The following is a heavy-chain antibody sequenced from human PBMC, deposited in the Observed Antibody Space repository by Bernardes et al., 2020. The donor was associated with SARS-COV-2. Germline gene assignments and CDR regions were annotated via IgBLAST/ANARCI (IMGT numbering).Heavy chain of an antibody. D-gene: IGHD1-26*01. V-gene: IGHV1-46*04. CDR3: ASDASEAGETGRQDD. CDR1: GYTFTSHS. Sequence: ASVKVSCKAAGYTFTSHSIHWVRQAPGQGLEWMGLINPIGGSTSYAQILQGRVTMTRDTSTRTDYMEMSGLRSEDTAVYYCASDASEAGETGRQDDRGQGTEVTVSS. CDR2: INPIGGST. J-gene: IGHJ4*02.